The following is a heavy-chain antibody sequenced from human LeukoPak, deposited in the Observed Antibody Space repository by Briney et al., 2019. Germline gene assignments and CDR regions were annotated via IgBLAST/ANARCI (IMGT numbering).Heavy chain of an antibody. CDR3: ARLVNMGFAY. V-gene: IGHV4-39*01. CDR2: IYYSGST. Sequence: KSSETLSLTCTVSGGSAGSISSSNYYWGWVRQPPGKGLEWIGSIYYSGSTYYNPSLESRVTISVYTSKNQFSLRLSSVTAADTAVYDCARLVNMGFAYWGQGTLVTVSS. J-gene: IGHJ4*02. D-gene: IGHD4/OR15-4a*01. CDR1: GGSAGSISSSNYY.